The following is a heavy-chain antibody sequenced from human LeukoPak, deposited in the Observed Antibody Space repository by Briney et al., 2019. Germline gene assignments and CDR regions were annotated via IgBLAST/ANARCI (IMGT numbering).Heavy chain of an antibody. D-gene: IGHD5-18*01. CDR2: ISAYNGNT. CDR3: ARHTAMATPVYCYYYMDV. Sequence: ASVKVSCKASGYTFTSYGISWVRQAPGQGLEWMGWISAYNGNTNYAQKLQGRVTMTTDTSTSTAYMELRSLRSDDTAVYYCARHTAMATPVYCYYYMDVWGKGTTVTVSS. CDR1: GYTFTSYG. J-gene: IGHJ6*03. V-gene: IGHV1-18*01.